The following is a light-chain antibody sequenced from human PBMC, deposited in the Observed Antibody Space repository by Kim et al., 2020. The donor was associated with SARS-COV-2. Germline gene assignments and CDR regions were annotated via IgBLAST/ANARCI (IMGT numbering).Light chain of an antibody. J-gene: IGKJ4*01. CDR3: QQYGGSPLVT. V-gene: IGKV3-20*01. CDR1: QSVGSSY. Sequence: PAERATLSVMSSQSVGSSYLDSCQQKPGQAPRLLVYAVANRAPDIPDRCSGGGCARDFTLTTSRLEPVDIAVYYCQQYGGSPLVTFGGGTQVDIK. CDR2: AVA.